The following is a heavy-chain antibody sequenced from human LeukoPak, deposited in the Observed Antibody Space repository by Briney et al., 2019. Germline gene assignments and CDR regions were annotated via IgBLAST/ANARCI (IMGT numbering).Heavy chain of an antibody. V-gene: IGHV1-24*01. CDR3: AREGDSGSYFDY. J-gene: IGHJ4*02. CDR1: GYTLTELS. Sequence: GASVKVSCKVSGYTLTELSMHWVRQAPGKGLEWMGGFDPEDGETIYAQKLQGRVTMTTDTSTSTAYMELRSLRSDDTALYYCAREGDSGSYFDYWGQGTLVTVSS. D-gene: IGHD1-26*01. CDR2: FDPEDGET.